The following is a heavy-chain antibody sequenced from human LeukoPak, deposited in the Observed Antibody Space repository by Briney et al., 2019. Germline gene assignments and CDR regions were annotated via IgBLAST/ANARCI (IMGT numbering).Heavy chain of an antibody. J-gene: IGHJ6*02. V-gene: IGHV3-23*01. Sequence: PGASLRLSCAASGFTFSSYAMSWVRQAPGKGLEWVSAISGSGGSTNYADSVKGQFTISRDNSKNTLYLQMNSLRAEDTAVYYCAKDGRVAVAATGYYGMDVWGQGTTVTVSS. D-gene: IGHD6-19*01. CDR1: GFTFSSYA. CDR2: ISGSGGST. CDR3: AKDGRVAVAATGYYGMDV.